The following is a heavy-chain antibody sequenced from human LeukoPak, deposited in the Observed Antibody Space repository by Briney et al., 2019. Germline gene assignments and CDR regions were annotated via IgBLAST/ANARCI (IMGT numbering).Heavy chain of an antibody. J-gene: IGHJ5*02. CDR1: GYTFTSYY. V-gene: IGHV1-46*01. CDR2: INPSGGST. D-gene: IGHD1-26*01. Sequence: ASVKVSCKASGYTFTSYYMHWARQAPGQGLEWMGIINPSGGSTSYAQKFQGRVTMTRDMSTSTVYMELSSLRSEDTAVYYCARVVDSGSPRNWFDPWGQGTLVTVSS. CDR3: ARVVDSGSPRNWFDP.